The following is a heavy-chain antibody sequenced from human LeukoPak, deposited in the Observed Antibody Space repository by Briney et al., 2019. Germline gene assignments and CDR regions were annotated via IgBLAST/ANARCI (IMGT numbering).Heavy chain of an antibody. Sequence: SVKVSCKASGGTFSSYAISWVRQSPGQGLGWRGGIIPIFGTANYAQKFQGRVTITADESTTTAYMELSSLRSDDTAVYYCARGGGAIFGVVNYYYYYMDVWGKGTTVTVSS. CDR3: ARGGGAIFGVVNYYYYYMDV. V-gene: IGHV1-69*13. CDR1: GGTFSSYA. J-gene: IGHJ6*03. D-gene: IGHD3-3*01. CDR2: IIPIFGTA.